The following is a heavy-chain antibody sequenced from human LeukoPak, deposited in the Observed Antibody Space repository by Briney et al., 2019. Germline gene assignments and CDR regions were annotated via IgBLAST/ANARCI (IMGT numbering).Heavy chain of an antibody. D-gene: IGHD3-10*01. CDR1: GGTFSGYD. V-gene: IGHV4-59*01. CDR2: IYYSGST. CDR3: ARENTIVGGACDPFDH. Sequence: SETLSLTCAGSGGTFSGYDLNWIRQPPGKGLEWIGYIYYSGSTNYNPSLKSRVTILVDTSNNQFSLRLNSVTAADTAVYYCARENTIVGGACDPFDHWGQGTMVTVSS. J-gene: IGHJ3*01.